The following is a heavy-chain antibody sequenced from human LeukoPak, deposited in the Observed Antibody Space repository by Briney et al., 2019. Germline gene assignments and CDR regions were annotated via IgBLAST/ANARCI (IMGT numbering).Heavy chain of an antibody. J-gene: IGHJ4*02. V-gene: IGHV3-30*02. D-gene: IGHD2/OR15-2a*01. CDR1: GFTFSSYG. Sequence: GGSLRLSCAASGFTFSSYGMHWVRQAPGKGLEWVAFIRFDGSYKDYADSVKGRFTISRDKSKNTLYLQMNSLRAEDTAVYYCAKDSAKKYDDYWGQGTLVTVSS. CDR3: AKDSAKKYDDY. CDR2: IRFDGSYK.